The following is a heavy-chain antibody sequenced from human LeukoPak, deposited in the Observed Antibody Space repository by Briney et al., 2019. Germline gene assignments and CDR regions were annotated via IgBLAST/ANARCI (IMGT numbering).Heavy chain of an antibody. CDR3: ARDLLWFGESTSTYYYYGMDV. V-gene: IGHV1-2*04. Sequence: GASVKVSCKASGYTFTGYYMHWVRQATGQGLEWMGWINPNSGGTNYAQKFQGWVTMTRDTSISTAYMELSRLRSDDTAVYYCARDLLWFGESTSTYYYYGMDVWGQGTTVTVSS. CDR1: GYTFTGYY. J-gene: IGHJ6*02. CDR2: INPNSGGT. D-gene: IGHD3-10*01.